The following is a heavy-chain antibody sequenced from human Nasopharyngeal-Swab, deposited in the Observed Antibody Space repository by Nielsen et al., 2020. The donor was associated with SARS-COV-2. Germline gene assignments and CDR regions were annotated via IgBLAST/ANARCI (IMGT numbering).Heavy chain of an antibody. J-gene: IGHJ3*02. CDR1: GFPFSNAW. CDR2: IKSKTDGGTT. V-gene: IGHV3-15*01. CDR3: TTRNLNLDAFDI. D-gene: IGHD1-14*01. Sequence: GESLKISCAASGFPFSNAWMSWVRQAPGKGLEWVGRIKSKTDGGTTDYAAPVKGRFTISRDDSKNTLYLQMNILKTEDTAVYYCTTRNLNLDAFDIWGQGTMVTVSS.